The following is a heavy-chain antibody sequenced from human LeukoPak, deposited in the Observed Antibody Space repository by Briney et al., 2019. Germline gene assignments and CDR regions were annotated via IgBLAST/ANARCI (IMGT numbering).Heavy chain of an antibody. Sequence: SETLSLTCTVSGGSISSGDYYWSWIRQPPGKGLEWIGYIHYSGSTYYNPSLKSRVTISLDKSKNQFSLKLSSVTAADTAVYYCARVLLSGGKTPMGLNYYYYYGMDVWGQGTTVTVSS. V-gene: IGHV4-30-4*01. J-gene: IGHJ6*02. CDR1: GGSISSGDYY. CDR3: ARVLLSGGKTPMGLNYYYYYGMDV. CDR2: IHYSGST. D-gene: IGHD1-26*01.